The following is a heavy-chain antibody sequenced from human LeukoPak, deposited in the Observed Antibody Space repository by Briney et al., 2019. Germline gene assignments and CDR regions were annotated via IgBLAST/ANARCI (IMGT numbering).Heavy chain of an antibody. CDR1: DFPFIGYT. Sequence: GGSLRLSCAASDFPFIGYTMHWVRQAPGKGLEWVAGIPYDGSQNSYADSVTGRFSISRDNSKRALYLPLSSLIPEDTAVYYCTREGRFKAQHLFDYWGQGTMVTV. V-gene: IGHV3-30*04. J-gene: IGHJ4*02. CDR2: IPYDGSQN. D-gene: IGHD2-2*01. CDR3: TREGRFKAQHLFDY.